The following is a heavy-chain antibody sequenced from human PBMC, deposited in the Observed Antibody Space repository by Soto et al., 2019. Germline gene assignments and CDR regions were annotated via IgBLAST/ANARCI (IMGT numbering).Heavy chain of an antibody. CDR1: GFTFSSYE. Sequence: PGGSLRLSCAASGFTFSSYEMNWVRQAPGEGLEWVSYISSSGSTIYYADSVKGRFTISRDNAKNSLYLQMNSLRAEDTAVYYCAMGADYDSSGYYDDAFDIWGQGTMGTVSS. V-gene: IGHV3-48*03. J-gene: IGHJ3*02. CDR2: ISSSGSTI. D-gene: IGHD3-22*01. CDR3: AMGADYDSSGYYDDAFDI.